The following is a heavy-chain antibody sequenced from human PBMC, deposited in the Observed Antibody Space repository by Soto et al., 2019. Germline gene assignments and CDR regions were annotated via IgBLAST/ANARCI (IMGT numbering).Heavy chain of an antibody. CDR1: GYTFTGYY. V-gene: IGHV1-2*02. CDR2: INPNSGGT. J-gene: IGHJ6*02. Sequence: QVQLVQSGAEVKKPGASVKVSCKASGYTFTGYYMHWVRQAPGQGLEWMGWINPNSGGTNYAQKFEGRVSLTRETSISTAYMELSRLRSDDTAVYYCAREPSPAGGMDVWGQGTTVTVSS. D-gene: IGHD3-10*01. CDR3: AREPSPAGGMDV.